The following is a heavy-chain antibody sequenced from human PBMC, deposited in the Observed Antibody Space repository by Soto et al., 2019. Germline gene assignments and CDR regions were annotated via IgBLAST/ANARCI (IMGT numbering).Heavy chain of an antibody. CDR3: ARAERRRFDY. V-gene: IGHV4-61*01. J-gene: IGHJ4*02. Sequence: QVQLQESGPGLVKPSETLSLTCTVSGGSVSSGSYYWSWIRQPPGKGLEWIRYIYYSGGTNYKPSLKSRVTISVDTSKNQFSLKLRSMTAADTAVYYCARAERRRFDYWGQGTLVTVSS. CDR2: IYYSGGT. CDR1: GGSVSSGSYY.